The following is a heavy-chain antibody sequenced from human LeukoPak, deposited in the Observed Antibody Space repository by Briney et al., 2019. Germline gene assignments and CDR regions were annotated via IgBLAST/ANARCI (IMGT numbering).Heavy chain of an antibody. CDR1: GFTFSSYA. D-gene: IGHD3-22*01. CDR2: ISTSGSTI. CDR3: ARVGVVNFDY. V-gene: IGHV3-48*03. J-gene: IGHJ4*02. Sequence: GGSLRLSCAASGFTFSSYAMNWVRPAPGKGLEWVSYISTSGSTIYYADSVTGRFTISRDNAKNSLYLKMNSLRAEDTAVYYCARVGVVNFDYWGQGTLVTVSS.